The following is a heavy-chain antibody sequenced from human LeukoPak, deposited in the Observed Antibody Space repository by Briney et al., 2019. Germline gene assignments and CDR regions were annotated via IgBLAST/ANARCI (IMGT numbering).Heavy chain of an antibody. CDR1: GFTFDQYA. Sequence: GGSLRLSCAASGFTFDQYAMYWVRQAPGKGLEWASGISRNSGPIGYADSVRGRFAISRDNARNSLYLQMNSLRPEDTALYYCSTEIVILGNDAFDIWGHGTMVTVSS. V-gene: IGHV3-9*01. CDR3: STEIVILGNDAFDI. J-gene: IGHJ3*02. D-gene: IGHD7-27*01. CDR2: ISRNSGPI.